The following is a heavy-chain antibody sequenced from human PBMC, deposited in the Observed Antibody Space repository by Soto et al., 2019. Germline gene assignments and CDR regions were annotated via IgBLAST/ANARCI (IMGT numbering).Heavy chain of an antibody. V-gene: IGHV1-18*01. CDR3: ARVDWSVVRGVIIRYYYGMDV. D-gene: IGHD3-10*01. CDR2: ISAYNGNT. CDR1: GYAFTSNG. Sequence: CKAPGYAFTSNGSSWVRQDTGQGIEWMGWISAYNGNTNYAQKLQGRVTMTTDTSTSTAYTELRSLRSDDTAVYYCARVDWSVVRGVIIRYYYGMDVWGQGTTVTVSS. J-gene: IGHJ6*02.